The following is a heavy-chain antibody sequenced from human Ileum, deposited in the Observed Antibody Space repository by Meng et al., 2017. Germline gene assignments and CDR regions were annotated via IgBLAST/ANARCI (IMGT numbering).Heavy chain of an antibody. V-gene: IGHV4-4*02. CDR3: ARHGGYSQDF. J-gene: IGHJ4*02. CDR1: SGSISSNTY. D-gene: IGHD4-23*01. CDR2: ISHSGSA. Sequence: QVSRQDAGPGLVRPSGTLSLTCSVSSGSISSNTYWSWVRQPPGKGLEWIGQISHSGSAYYNPSLKSRVTMSVDKSKSQFSLMLTSVTAADTAIYYCARHGGYSQDFWGQGTLVTVSS.